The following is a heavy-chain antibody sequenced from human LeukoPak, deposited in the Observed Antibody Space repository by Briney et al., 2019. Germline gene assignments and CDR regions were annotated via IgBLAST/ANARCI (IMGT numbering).Heavy chain of an antibody. CDR2: IVVGSGNT. D-gene: IGHD1-26*01. J-gene: IGHJ4*02. CDR1: GFTFTSSA. V-gene: IGHV1-58*01. Sequence: SVKVSCKASGFTFTSSAVQWVRQARGQRLEWIGWIVVGSGNTNYAQKLQERVTITRDMSTSTAYMELSSLRSEDTAVYYCAATSGGATVSGGDFDYWGQGTLVTVSS. CDR3: AATSGGATVSGGDFDY.